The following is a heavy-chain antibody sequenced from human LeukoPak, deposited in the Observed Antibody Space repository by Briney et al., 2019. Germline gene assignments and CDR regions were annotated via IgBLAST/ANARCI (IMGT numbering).Heavy chain of an antibody. CDR2: IYYSGST. V-gene: IGHV4-59*08. D-gene: IGHD2-15*01. Sequence: SETLSLTCTVSGVSISSYYWSWIRQPPGKGLEWIGYIYYSGSTNYNPSLKSRVTISVDTSKNQFSLKLSSVTAADTAVYYCASQGRYCSGGSCYLVDYWGQGTLVTVSS. CDR3: ASQGRYCSGGSCYLVDY. CDR1: GVSISSYY. J-gene: IGHJ4*02.